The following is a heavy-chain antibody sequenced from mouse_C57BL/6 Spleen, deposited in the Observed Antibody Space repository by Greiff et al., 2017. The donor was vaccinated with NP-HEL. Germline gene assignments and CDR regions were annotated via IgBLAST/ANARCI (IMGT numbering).Heavy chain of an antibody. CDR1: GYTFTDYY. Sequence: VQLQESGAELVRPGASVKLSCKASGYTFTDYYINWVKQRPGQGLEWIARIYPGSGNTYYNEKFKGKATLTAEKSSSTAYMQLSSLTSEDSAVYFCARSRTGTLFDYWGQGTTLTVSS. V-gene: IGHV1-76*01. J-gene: IGHJ2*01. CDR2: IYPGSGNT. CDR3: ARSRTGTLFDY. D-gene: IGHD4-1*01.